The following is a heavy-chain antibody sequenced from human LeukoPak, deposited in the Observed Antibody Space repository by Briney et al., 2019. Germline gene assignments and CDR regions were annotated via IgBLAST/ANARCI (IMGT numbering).Heavy chain of an antibody. CDR2: IIPIFGTA. D-gene: IGHD1-7*01. CDR1: GGTFSSYA. J-gene: IGHJ6*03. V-gene: IGHV1-69*13. Sequence: SVKVSCKASGGTFSSYAISWVRQAPGQGLEWMGGIIPIFGTANYAQKFQGRVTITADESTSTAYMELSSLRSEDTAVYYCAGGITGTKGRYYYYYMDVWGKGTTVTVSS. CDR3: AGGITGTKGRYYYYYMDV.